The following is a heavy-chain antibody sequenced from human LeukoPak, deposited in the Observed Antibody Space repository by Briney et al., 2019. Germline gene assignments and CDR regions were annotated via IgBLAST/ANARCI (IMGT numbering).Heavy chain of an antibody. CDR1: GGSISSYY. CDR3: ATSGCSGGSCYSFFPTDEDAFDI. D-gene: IGHD2-15*01. Sequence: SETLSLTCTVTGGSISSYYWSWIRQPAGKGLEWIGRIYTSGSTNYNPSLKSRVTMSVDTSKNQFSLKLSSVTAADTAVYYCATSGCSGGSCYSFFPTDEDAFDIWGQGTMVTVSS. CDR2: IYTSGST. J-gene: IGHJ3*02. V-gene: IGHV4-4*07.